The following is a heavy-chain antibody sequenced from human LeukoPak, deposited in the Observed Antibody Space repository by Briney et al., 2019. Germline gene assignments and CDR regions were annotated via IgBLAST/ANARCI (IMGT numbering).Heavy chain of an antibody. D-gene: IGHD5-24*01. CDR1: GFTFSDYY. CDR3: ARDEGDGYKPDYFDY. V-gene: IGHV3-11*04. CDR2: ISSSGSTI. J-gene: IGHJ4*02. Sequence: PGGSLRLSCAASGFTFSDYYMSWIRQAPGKGLEWVSYISSSGSTIYYADSVKGRFTISRDNAKNSLYLQMSSLRAEDTAVYYCARDEGDGYKPDYFDYWGQGTLVTVSS.